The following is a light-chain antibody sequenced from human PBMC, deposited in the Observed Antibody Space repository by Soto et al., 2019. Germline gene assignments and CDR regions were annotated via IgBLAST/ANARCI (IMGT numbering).Light chain of an antibody. CDR2: TNK. CDR1: SSNIGSNY. V-gene: IGLV1-47*01. Sequence: QSVLTQPPSASGTPGQRVTISCSGSSSNIGSNYVYWYQQIPGTAPKLLIYTNKQRPSGVPDRFSGSKSGTSASLAISGLRSEDEADYYCAAWDDSLSVVVFGGGTQLTVL. J-gene: IGLJ2*01. CDR3: AAWDDSLSVVV.